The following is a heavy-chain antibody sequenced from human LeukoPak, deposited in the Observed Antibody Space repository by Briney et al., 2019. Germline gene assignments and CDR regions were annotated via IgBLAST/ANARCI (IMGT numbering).Heavy chain of an antibody. CDR3: ARDCIGCHGFDY. D-gene: IGHD2-15*01. V-gene: IGHV1-18*01. CDR1: VYTFTNYG. Sequence: ASVKVSCKASVYTFTNYGITGVRQAPGQGLEWMGWVSAYADNTNYVQKIQGRDTMTTDTSTSTAYMELRSLRPDDTAVYYCARDCIGCHGFDYWGQGTLVTVSS. CDR2: VSAYADNT. J-gene: IGHJ4*02.